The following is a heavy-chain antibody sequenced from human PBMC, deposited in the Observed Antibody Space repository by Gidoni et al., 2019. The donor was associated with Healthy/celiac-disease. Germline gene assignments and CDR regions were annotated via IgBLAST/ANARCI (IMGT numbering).Heavy chain of an antibody. CDR2: ISSSSSTI. J-gene: IGHJ6*02. V-gene: IGHV3-48*01. CDR1: GFTFSSYR. Sequence: EVQLVESGGGLVQPGWSLRLSCAASGFTFSSYRMNWVRQAPGKGLEWVSYISSSSSTIYYADSVKGRLTISRDNAKNSLYLQMNSLRAEDTAVYYCARRGYCSGGSCYSDYYYGMDVWGQGTTVTVSS. CDR3: ARRGYCSGGSCYSDYYYGMDV. D-gene: IGHD2-15*01.